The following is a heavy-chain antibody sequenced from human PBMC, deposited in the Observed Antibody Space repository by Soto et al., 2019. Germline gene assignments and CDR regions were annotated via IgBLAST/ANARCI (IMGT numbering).Heavy chain of an antibody. D-gene: IGHD5-12*01. CDR1: GFTFSSYA. CDR3: ARDYYRFDSGYGFSMDV. Sequence: QVQLVESGGGVVQPGRSLRLSCAASGFTFSSYAMHWVRQAPGKGLEWVAVISYDGSNKYYADSVKGRFTISRDNSKNGLYLQMKRLRAEDKSVYYCARDYYRFDSGYGFSMDVWGQGSRVTVYS. J-gene: IGHJ6*02. CDR2: ISYDGSNK. V-gene: IGHV3-30-3*01.